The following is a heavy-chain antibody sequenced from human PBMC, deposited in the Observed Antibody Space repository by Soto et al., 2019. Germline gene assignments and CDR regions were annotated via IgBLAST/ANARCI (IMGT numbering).Heavy chain of an antibody. CDR2: ISYDGSNK. CDR3: AKDLALPRLAAVGSFDY. V-gene: IGHV3-30*18. Sequence: GGSLRLSCAASGFTFSSYDMHWVRQAPGKGLEWVSVISYDGSNKYYADSVKGRFIISRDNSKDTLYLQVNSLRADDTAIYYCAKDLALPRLAAVGSFDYWGQGTLVTVSS. D-gene: IGHD6-13*01. CDR1: GFTFSSYD. J-gene: IGHJ4*02.